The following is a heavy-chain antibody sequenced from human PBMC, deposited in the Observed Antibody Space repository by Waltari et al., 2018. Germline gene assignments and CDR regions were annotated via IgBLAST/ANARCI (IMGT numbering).Heavy chain of an antibody. CDR1: GGTFSIYT. V-gene: IGHV1-69*08. CDR3: ARGGSSWYGLDY. J-gene: IGHJ4*02. Sequence: QVQLVQSGAEVKKPGSSVKVSCRASGGTFSIYTLTWVRQAPGQGLEWMGRIIPILGTANYAQKFQGRVTFTPDKSTSTVYMEVSSLTSEDTAVYYCARGGSSWYGLDYWGQGTLITVSS. CDR2: IIPILGTA. D-gene: IGHD6-13*01.